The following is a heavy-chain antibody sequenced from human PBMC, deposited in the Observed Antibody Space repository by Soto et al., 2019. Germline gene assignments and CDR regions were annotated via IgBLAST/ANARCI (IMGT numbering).Heavy chain of an antibody. Sequence: PGESLKISCAASGFTFSNYGMHWVRQAPGKGLEWVAIIWHDGNNKYYADSVRGRFIISRDNSKNRLYLQMNSLRAEDTAVYYCASDLVGASDSYGLDVWGQGTPVTAP. V-gene: IGHV3-33*01. CDR2: IWHDGNNK. CDR1: GFTFSNYG. D-gene: IGHD1-26*01. CDR3: ASDLVGASDSYGLDV. J-gene: IGHJ6*02.